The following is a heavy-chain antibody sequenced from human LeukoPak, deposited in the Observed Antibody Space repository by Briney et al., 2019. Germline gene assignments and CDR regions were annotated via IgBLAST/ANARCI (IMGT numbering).Heavy chain of an antibody. CDR1: GFTSSNYA. V-gene: IGHV3-30*04. CDR2: ISYDGSNK. CDR3: ARLGDSSP. D-gene: IGHD3-16*01. J-gene: IGHJ5*02. Sequence: GGSLRLSCAASGFTSSNYAMHWVRQAPGKGLEWVAVISYDGSNKYYTDSVKGRFTISRDNSKNTLYLQMNSLRAGDTAVYYCARLGDSSPWGQGTLVTVSS.